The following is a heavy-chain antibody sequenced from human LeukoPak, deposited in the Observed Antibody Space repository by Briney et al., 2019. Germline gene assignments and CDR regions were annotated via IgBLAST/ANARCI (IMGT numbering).Heavy chain of an antibody. D-gene: IGHD4-17*01. CDR1: QFNFNKFG. Sequence: GGSLRLSCATSQFNFNKFGMTWVRQAPGKGPERVSSVSFNGDTQYADSVQGRFVISRDNPKNMLYLQMNSLRAEDTAIYFCVKDPNGDYIGTFEMWGRGTLVTVSS. CDR2: VSFNGDT. V-gene: IGHV3-23*01. CDR3: VKDPNGDYIGTFEM. J-gene: IGHJ3*02.